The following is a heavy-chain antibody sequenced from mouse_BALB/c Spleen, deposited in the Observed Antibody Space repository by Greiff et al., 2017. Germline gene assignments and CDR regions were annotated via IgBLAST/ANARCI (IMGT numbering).Heavy chain of an antibody. V-gene: IGHV3-2*02. D-gene: IGHD1-1*01. J-gene: IGHJ3*01. CDR3: AIPYYGSSYWFAY. CDR1: GYSITSDYA. CDR2: ISYSGST. Sequence: EVKLVESGPGLVKPSQSLSLTCTVTGYSITSDYAWNWIRQFPGNKLEWMGYISYSGSTSYNPSLKSRISITRDTSKNQFFLQLNSVTTEDTATYYCAIPYYGSSYWFAYWGQGTLVTVSA.